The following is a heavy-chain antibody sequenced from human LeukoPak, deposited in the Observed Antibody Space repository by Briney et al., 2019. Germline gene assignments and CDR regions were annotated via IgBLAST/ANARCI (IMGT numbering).Heavy chain of an antibody. J-gene: IGHJ4*02. CDR2: IYYSGRT. V-gene: IGHV4-39*07. Sequence: SETLSLTCTVSGVSISSTRYYWAWIRQPPGKGLEWIGSIYYSGRTYYNPSLKSRVTTSVDTSKNQFSLKLISVTAADTAVYYCARVDYGDDPGFDYWGQGTLVTVSS. CDR3: ARVDYGDDPGFDY. D-gene: IGHD4-17*01. CDR1: GVSISSTRYY.